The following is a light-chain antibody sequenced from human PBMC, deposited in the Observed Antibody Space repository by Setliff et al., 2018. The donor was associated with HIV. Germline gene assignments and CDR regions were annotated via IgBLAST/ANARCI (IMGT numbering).Light chain of an antibody. J-gene: IGLJ1*01. CDR2: DVN. V-gene: IGLV2-11*01. Sequence: QSALTQPRSVSGSPGQSVTISCSGSTSDVGGYDFVSWYQHHPGRAPKLMIYDVNKRPSGVPDRFSASKSGNTASLTISGLQAEDEADYYCFSYVTTNTYVFGTGTKVTVL. CDR1: TSDVGGYDF. CDR3: FSYVTTNTYV.